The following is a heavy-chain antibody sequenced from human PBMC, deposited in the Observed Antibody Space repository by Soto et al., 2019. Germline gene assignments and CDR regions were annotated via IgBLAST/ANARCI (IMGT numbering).Heavy chain of an antibody. CDR2: IKQDGSEK. CDR3: ARGDIVDNQTPFDY. V-gene: IGHV3-7*04. Sequence: GGSLRLSCAASGFTFSSYWMSWVRQAPGKGLEWVANIKQDGSEKYYVDSVKGRFTISRDNAKNSLYLQMNSLRAEDTAVYYCARGDIVDNQTPFDYWGQGTLVTVSS. CDR1: GFTFSSYW. D-gene: IGHD5-12*01. J-gene: IGHJ4*02.